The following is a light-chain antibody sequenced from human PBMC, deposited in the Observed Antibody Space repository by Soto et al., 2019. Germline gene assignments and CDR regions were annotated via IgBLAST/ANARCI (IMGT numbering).Light chain of an antibody. CDR1: QSVLYSSNNKNY. CDR3: QQYSSTPLT. J-gene: IGKJ4*01. CDR2: WAS. Sequence: DIVMTQSPDSLAVSLGERATINCKSSQSVLYSSNNKNYLAWYQQKPRQPPKLLIYWASTRESGVPDRCSGSGSATDFTLTISSLQAEYVAVYYCQQYSSTPLTFGGGTRVESK. V-gene: IGKV4-1*01.